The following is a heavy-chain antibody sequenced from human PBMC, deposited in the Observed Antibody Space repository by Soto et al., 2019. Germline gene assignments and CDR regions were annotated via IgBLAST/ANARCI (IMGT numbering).Heavy chain of an antibody. V-gene: IGHV1-46*01. CDR2: INPSGGST. J-gene: IGHJ6*02. CDR1: GYTFTSYY. CDR3: ARDREWLRPVSNYYYYGMDV. D-gene: IGHD5-12*01. Sequence: QVQLVQSGAEVKKPGASVKVSCKASGYTFTSYYMHWVRQAPGQGLEWMGIINPSGGSTSYAQKVQGRATITRDTSTSTRYTELSTLRSEYTAVYYCARDREWLRPVSNYYYYGMDVWGQGTTVTVSS.